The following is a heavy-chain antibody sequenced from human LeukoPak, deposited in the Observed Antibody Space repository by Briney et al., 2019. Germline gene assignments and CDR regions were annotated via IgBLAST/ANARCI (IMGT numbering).Heavy chain of an antibody. CDR1: GFTFSSYA. J-gene: IGHJ4*02. Sequence: GGSLRLXCAASGFTFSSYAMSWVRQAPGKGLEWVSAISGSGGSIYYADSVKGRFTISRDNSKNTLYLQMNSLRAEDTAVYYCAKGRRYCRGGSCQGYYFDYWGQGTLVTVSS. V-gene: IGHV3-23*01. CDR3: AKGRRYCRGGSCQGYYFDY. CDR2: ISGSGGSI. D-gene: IGHD2-15*01.